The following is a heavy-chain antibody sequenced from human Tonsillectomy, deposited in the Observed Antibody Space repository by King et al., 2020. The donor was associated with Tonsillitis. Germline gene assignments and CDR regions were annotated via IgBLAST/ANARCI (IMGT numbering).Heavy chain of an antibody. Sequence: VQLVESGGGLVQPGGSLRLSCAASGFTFSNYHMNWVRQAPGKGLEWVSYISSSSSTIYYADSVKGRFTISSDNAKNSLFLQMNSLRVEDTAVYYCASARIRGQGTLVTVSS. V-gene: IGHV3-48*04. J-gene: IGHJ4*02. CDR3: ASARI. CDR1: GFTFSNYH. CDR2: ISSSSSTI.